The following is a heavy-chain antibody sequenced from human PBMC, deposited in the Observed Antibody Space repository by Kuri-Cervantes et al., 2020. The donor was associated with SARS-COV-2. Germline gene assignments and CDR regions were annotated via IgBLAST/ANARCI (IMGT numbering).Heavy chain of an antibody. D-gene: IGHD2-2*01. J-gene: IGHJ6*02. CDR1: GFTFSSYG. Sequence: GESLKISCAASGFTFSSYGMHWVRQAPGKGLEWVAVISYDGSNKYYADSVKGRFTISRDNSKNTLYLQMNSLSAEDTAVYYCAKALRIVVVPAALGFDYYYGMDVWGQGTTVTVSS. CDR3: AKALRIVVVPAALGFDYYYGMDV. CDR2: ISYDGSNK. V-gene: IGHV3-30*18.